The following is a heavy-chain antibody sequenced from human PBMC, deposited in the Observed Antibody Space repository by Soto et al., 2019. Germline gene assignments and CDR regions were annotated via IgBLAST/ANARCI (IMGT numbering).Heavy chain of an antibody. J-gene: IGHJ6*02. CDR1: GFTFSSYW. Sequence: EVQLVESGGGLVWPGGSLRLSCAASGFTFSSYWMHWVRQAPGKGLVWVSRMNEDGGTTDYADSVKGRFTISRDNAKNTLYRQMNRLRVEDTAVYYWASDLSGRADVWGQGTTVTVAS. V-gene: IGHV3-74*02. CDR3: ASDLSGRADV. D-gene: IGHD3-10*01. CDR2: MNEDGGTT.